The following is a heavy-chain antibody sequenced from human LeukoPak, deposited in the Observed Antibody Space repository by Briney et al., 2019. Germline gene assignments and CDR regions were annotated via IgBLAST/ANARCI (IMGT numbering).Heavy chain of an antibody. V-gene: IGHV3-20*01. J-gene: IGHJ3*02. CDR1: GFTFVDYG. CDR2: INWNGGST. Sequence: GGSLRLSCAASGFTFVDYGMSWVRQAPGKGLEWVSGINWNGGSTGYADSVKGRFTISRDNSKSTLYLQIDNLRVEDTAVYHCARTHYIQAFNIWGQGTLVTVSS. D-gene: IGHD2/OR15-2a*01. CDR3: ARTHYIQAFNI.